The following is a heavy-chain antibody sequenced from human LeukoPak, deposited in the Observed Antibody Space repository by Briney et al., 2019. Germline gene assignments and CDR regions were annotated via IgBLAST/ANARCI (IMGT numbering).Heavy chain of an antibody. CDR3: ATSRLVLTDIPGYFDY. J-gene: IGHJ4*02. V-gene: IGHV1-24*01. D-gene: IGHD2-21*02. Sequence: ASVKVSCKVSGCTLTELSMRWVRLAPGKGLEWMGGFDPEDGETIYAQKFQGRVTMTEDTSTDTAYMELSSLRSEDTAVYYCATSRLVLTDIPGYFDYWGQGTRVTVSS. CDR1: GCTLTELS. CDR2: FDPEDGET.